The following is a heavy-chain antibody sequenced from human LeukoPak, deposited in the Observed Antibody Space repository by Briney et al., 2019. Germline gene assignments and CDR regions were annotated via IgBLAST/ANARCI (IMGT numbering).Heavy chain of an antibody. Sequence: SETLSLTCAVYGGSFSGYYWSWIRQPPGKGLEWIGEINHSGSTNYNPSLKSRVTISVDTSKNQFSLKLSSVTAADTAVYYCARGEHYGSGSYYRTDYWGQETLVTVSS. CDR1: GGSFSGYY. CDR2: INHSGST. J-gene: IGHJ4*02. CDR3: ARGEHYGSGSYYRTDY. V-gene: IGHV4-34*01. D-gene: IGHD3-10*01.